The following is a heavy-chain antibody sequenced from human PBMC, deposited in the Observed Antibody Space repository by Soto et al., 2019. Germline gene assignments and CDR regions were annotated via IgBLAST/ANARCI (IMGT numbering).Heavy chain of an antibody. D-gene: IGHD3-10*01. CDR2: IKSKTDGGTT. V-gene: IGHV3-15*01. Sequence: EVQLVESGGGLVKPGGSLRLSCAASGFTFSNAWMSWVRQAPGKGLEWVGRIKSKTDGGTTDYAAPVKGRFTISREDSTTTLYLKMHSRITAETAVYYCPAEARIHLWCNPFDYWGQGTLVTVSS. CDR1: GFTFSNAW. CDR3: PAEARIHLWCNPFDY. J-gene: IGHJ4*02.